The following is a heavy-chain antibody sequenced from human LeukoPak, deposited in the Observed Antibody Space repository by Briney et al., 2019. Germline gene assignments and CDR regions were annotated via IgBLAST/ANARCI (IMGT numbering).Heavy chain of an antibody. CDR3: AKDWIQFNRVFDCFDS. CDR1: GFPFETNA. Sequence: GGSLRLSCATSGFPFETNAMSWVRQAPGKGLEWVATIGDTETFYADSVTGRFTISRDNSKNTVNLQMNRLRVEDTAIYYCAKDWIQFNRVFDCFDSWGQGTLVTVSS. J-gene: IGHJ4*02. D-gene: IGHD5-18*01. V-gene: IGHV3-23*01. CDR2: IGDTET.